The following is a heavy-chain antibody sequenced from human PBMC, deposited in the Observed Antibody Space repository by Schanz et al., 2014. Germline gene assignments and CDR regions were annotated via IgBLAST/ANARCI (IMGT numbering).Heavy chain of an antibody. Sequence: EVQLVESGGGLVKPGGSLRLSCAASGFTFSTTWMNWVRQAPGKGLEWVGRIKSKVDGGTTDNAAPVQGRFTISRDDSKNTLHLQMNSLKTEDTAVYYCSTDLTAVDYDAIGLWGQGTMXTVSS. CDR3: STDLTAVDYDAIGL. D-gene: IGHD4-17*01. CDR1: GFTFSTTW. J-gene: IGHJ3*01. CDR2: IKSKVDGGTT. V-gene: IGHV3-15*01.